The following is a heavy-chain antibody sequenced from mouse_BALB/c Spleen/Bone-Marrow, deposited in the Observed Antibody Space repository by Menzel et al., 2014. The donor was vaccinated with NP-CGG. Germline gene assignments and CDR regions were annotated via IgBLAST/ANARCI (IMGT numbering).Heavy chain of an antibody. CDR3: MDGNLFAY. Sequence: EVQVVESGGGLVQPRGSMKLSCVASGFTFSDAWMDWVRQTPEKGLEWVAEIRSKANNLATYYAESVKGRFTISRDDSKSSVYLQMNSLRAEDTGIYYCMDGNLFAYWGQGTLVTVSA. D-gene: IGHD2-1*01. J-gene: IGHJ3*01. CDR1: GFTFSDAW. V-gene: IGHV6-6*01. CDR2: IRSKANNLAT.